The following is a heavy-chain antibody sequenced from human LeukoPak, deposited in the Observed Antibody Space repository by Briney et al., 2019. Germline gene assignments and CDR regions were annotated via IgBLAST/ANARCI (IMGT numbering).Heavy chain of an antibody. J-gene: IGHJ6*03. CDR2: IYTSGST. CDR3: ATGLWFGEGIRYYYYMDV. V-gene: IGHV4-61*02. Sequence: NPSETLSLTCTVSGGSISSGSYYWSWIRQPAGKGLEWIGRIYTSGSTNYNPSLKSRVTISVDTSKNQFSLKLSSVTAADTAVYYCATGLWFGEGIRYYYYMDVWGKGTTVTISS. CDR1: GGSISSGSYY. D-gene: IGHD3-10*01.